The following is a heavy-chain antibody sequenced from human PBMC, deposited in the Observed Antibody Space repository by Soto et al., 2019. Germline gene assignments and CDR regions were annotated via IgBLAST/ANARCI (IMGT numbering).Heavy chain of an antibody. D-gene: IGHD3-3*01. J-gene: IGHJ4*02. CDR3: AHLRFLEWLLSSIEN. V-gene: IGHV2-5*01. CDR1: GFSLSTSGVG. CDR2: IYWNDGK. Sequence: SGPTLVNPTQTLTLTCTFSGFSLSTSGVGVGWIRQPPGKALEWLALIYWNDGKRYSPSLKSRLTITKDTSKNQVVLTMTNMDPVDTATYYCAHLRFLEWLLSSIENWGQGTLVTVSS.